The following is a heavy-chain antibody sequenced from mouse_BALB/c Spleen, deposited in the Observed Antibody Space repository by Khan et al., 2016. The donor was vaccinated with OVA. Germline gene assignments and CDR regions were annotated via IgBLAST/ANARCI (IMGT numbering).Heavy chain of an antibody. D-gene: IGHD1-3*01. J-gene: IGHJ4*01. CDR1: GYTFTSYW. CDR3: ATSNYCGSGPCAMDY. Sequence: DLVMPGAAVTLSCKASGYTFTSYWIHWIKQRPGQGLEWLGRIAPRSGSTSYNDLFKGQATLTVDASSSTAYIQLSSLSSEDSAVYFCATSNYCGSGPCAMDYWGQGTSVTVSS. V-gene: IGHV1S41*01. CDR2: IAPRSGST.